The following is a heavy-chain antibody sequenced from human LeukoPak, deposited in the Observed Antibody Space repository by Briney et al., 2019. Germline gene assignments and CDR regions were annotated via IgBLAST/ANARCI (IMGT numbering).Heavy chain of an antibody. Sequence: ASVKVSCKASGYTFTSYGISWVRQAPGQGLEWMGWISAYNGNTNYAQKLQGRVTMTTDTSTSTAYMELRSLRSDDTAVYYCARDPQWLVLGDAFDIWGQGTMVTVSS. J-gene: IGHJ3*02. V-gene: IGHV1-18*01. CDR2: ISAYNGNT. D-gene: IGHD6-19*01. CDR3: ARDPQWLVLGDAFDI. CDR1: GYTFTSYG.